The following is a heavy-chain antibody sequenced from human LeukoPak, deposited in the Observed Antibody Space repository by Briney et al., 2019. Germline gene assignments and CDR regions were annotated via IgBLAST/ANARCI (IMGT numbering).Heavy chain of an antibody. CDR3: ARGRDYYDSSGYLF. V-gene: IGHV3-7*05. CDR1: GFTFSSYW. J-gene: IGHJ4*02. D-gene: IGHD3-22*01. CDR2: IKQDGSEK. Sequence: PGGSLRLSCAASGFTFSSYWMSWVRQAPGKGLEWVANIKQDGSEKNYVDSVKGRFTISRDNAKNSLYLQMNSLRAEDTAVYYCARGRDYYDSSGYLFWGQGTLVTVSS.